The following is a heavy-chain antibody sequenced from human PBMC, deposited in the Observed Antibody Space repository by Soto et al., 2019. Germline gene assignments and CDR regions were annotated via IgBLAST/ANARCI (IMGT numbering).Heavy chain of an antibody. J-gene: IGHJ4*02. D-gene: IGHD6-19*01. CDR1: GGSFSGYY. CDR3: ARGHGREVAGPGKLLDY. Sequence: PSETLSLTCAVYGGSFSGYYWSWIRQPPGKGLEWIGEINHSGSTNYNPSLKSRVTISVDTSKNQFSLKLSSVTAADTAVYYCARGHGREVAGPGKLLDYWRQGKLVNVS. CDR2: INHSGST. V-gene: IGHV4-34*01.